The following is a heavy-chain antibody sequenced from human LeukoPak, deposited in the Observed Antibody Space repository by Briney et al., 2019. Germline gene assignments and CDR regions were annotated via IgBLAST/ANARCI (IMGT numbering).Heavy chain of an antibody. D-gene: IGHD3-10*01. V-gene: IGHV4-34*01. J-gene: IGHJ6*03. CDR1: GGSISGFY. Sequence: PSETLSLTCTVSGGSISGFYWSWIRQPPGKGLEWIGEINHSGNRKSNPSLKNRLTMSVDTSKKHISLNLTSVTAADTAVYYCARFGFEYDVGSGIHFYYMDVWGTGTTVTVSS. CDR3: ARFGFEYDVGSGIHFYYMDV. CDR2: INHSGNR.